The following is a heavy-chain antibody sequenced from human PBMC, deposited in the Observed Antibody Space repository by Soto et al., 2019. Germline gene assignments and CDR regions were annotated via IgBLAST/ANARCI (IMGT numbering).Heavy chain of an antibody. CDR1: GFSFGAYT. J-gene: IGHJ3*01. CDR2: ISYDGNSE. CDR3: ARGGYSGRSDGVDL. D-gene: IGHD5-12*01. Sequence: QVQLVESGGGVVQPGMSLRLSCAASGFSFGAYTMHWVRQPPGKGLEWVAAISYDGNSEEYTDAVKGRFTASRDNFKNTESPQMNCMKAEDTAVYYCARGGYSGRSDGVDLFGQWTIVTVSS. V-gene: IGHV3-30-3*01.